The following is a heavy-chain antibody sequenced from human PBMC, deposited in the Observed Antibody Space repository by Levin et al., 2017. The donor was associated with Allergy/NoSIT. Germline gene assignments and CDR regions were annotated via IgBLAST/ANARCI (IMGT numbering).Heavy chain of an antibody. CDR1: GYTFTGYY. V-gene: IGHV1-2*06. J-gene: IGHJ6*02. D-gene: IGHD3-9*01. CDR2: INPNSGGT. CDR3: ARDNILTGYGMDV. Sequence: ASVKVSCKASGYTFTGYYMHWVRQAPGQGLEWMGRINPNSGGTNYAQKFQGRVTMTRDTSISTAYKELSRLRSDDTAVYYCARDNILTGYGMDVWGQGTTVTVSS.